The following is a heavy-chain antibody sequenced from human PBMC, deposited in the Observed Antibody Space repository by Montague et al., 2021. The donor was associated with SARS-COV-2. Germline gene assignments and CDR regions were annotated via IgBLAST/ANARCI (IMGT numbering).Heavy chain of an antibody. V-gene: IGHV4-34*01. D-gene: IGHD3-22*01. J-gene: IGHJ4*02. CDR3: ARGHQGTTMIVVVMVGEQYYFDY. CDR1: GESFSGYY. CDR2: INHRGST. Sequence: SETLSLTCAVYGESFSGYYWTWIRQPPGKELEWIGDINHRGSTKYNPSLKSRVTISVDTSKNQFSLRLSSVTAADTAVYYCARGHQGTTMIVVVMVGEQYYFDYWGQGTLVTVFS.